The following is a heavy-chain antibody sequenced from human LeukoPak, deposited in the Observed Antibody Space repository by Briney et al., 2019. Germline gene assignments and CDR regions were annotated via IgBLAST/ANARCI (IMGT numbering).Heavy chain of an antibody. CDR3: ARIVGAFGGGPDNWFDP. CDR2: ISAYNGNT. CDR1: GYTFTSYG. Sequence: ASVKVSCKASGYTFTSYGISWVRQAPGQGLEWMGWISAYNGNTDYAQKLQGRVTMTTDTSTSTAYMELRSLRSDDTAVYYCARIVGAFGGGPDNWFDPWGQGTLVTVSS. V-gene: IGHV1-18*01. D-gene: IGHD1-26*01. J-gene: IGHJ5*02.